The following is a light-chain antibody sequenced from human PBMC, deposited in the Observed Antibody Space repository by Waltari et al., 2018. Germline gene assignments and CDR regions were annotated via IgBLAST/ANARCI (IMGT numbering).Light chain of an antibody. CDR3: QQYNDYLGT. CDR2: EAS. J-gene: IGKJ1*01. CDR1: QSIGRW. V-gene: IGKV1-5*03. Sequence: EIQMTQSPSALSASVGDTVIVTCRASQSIGRWLAWYQQKPGKAPKLLIFEASNLETGVPSRCSGSGSETDFTLTISSLQPDDFATYYCQQYNDYLGTFGQGTRVEIK.